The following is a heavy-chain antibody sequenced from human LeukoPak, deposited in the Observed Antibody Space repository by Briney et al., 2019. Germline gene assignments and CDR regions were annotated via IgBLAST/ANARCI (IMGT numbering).Heavy chain of an antibody. J-gene: IGHJ3*02. V-gene: IGHV4-59*01. Sequence: SETLSLTCTVSGGSISSYYWSWIRQPPGKGLEWIGYIYYSGSSNYNPSLKSRVTMSLDTSKNQFSLKLSSVTAADTAVYSCARVEYVSGSRYPFDIWGQGTLVTVSS. CDR2: IYYSGSS. CDR1: GGSISSYY. CDR3: ARVEYVSGSRYPFDI. D-gene: IGHD6-19*01.